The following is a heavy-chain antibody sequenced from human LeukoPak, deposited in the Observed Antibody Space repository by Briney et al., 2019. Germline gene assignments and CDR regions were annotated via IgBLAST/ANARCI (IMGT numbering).Heavy chain of an antibody. Sequence: SVKASCKASGGTFSSYAISWVGQAPGQALEWMGGIIAIFGTANYAQTFQARVTITTYESTSTDYMELSSLRSEDTAVYYCARDRAVAGAKFDYWGQGTLFTVSS. CDR1: GGTFSSYA. J-gene: IGHJ4*02. CDR3: ARDRAVAGAKFDY. CDR2: IIAIFGTA. D-gene: IGHD6-19*01. V-gene: IGHV1-69*05.